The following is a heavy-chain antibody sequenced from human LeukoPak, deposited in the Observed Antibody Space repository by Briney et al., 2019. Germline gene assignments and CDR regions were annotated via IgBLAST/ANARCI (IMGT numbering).Heavy chain of an antibody. V-gene: IGHV3-30*04. Sequence: GGSLRLSCAASGFTFSSYAMHWVRQAPGKGLEWVAVISYDGSNKYYADSVKGRFTISRDNSKNTLYLQMNSLRAEDTAVYYCARAISIVGAHFDYWGQGTLVTVSS. CDR1: GFTFSSYA. D-gene: IGHD1-26*01. J-gene: IGHJ4*02. CDR3: ARAISIVGAHFDY. CDR2: ISYDGSNK.